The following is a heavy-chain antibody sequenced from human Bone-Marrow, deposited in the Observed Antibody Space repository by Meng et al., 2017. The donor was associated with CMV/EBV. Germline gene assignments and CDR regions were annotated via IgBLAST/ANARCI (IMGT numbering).Heavy chain of an antibody. Sequence: GSLRLSCTVSGGSISSSSYYWGWIRQPPGKGLEWIGSIYYSGSTYYNPSLKSRVTISVDTSKNQFSLKLSSVTAADTAVYYCARRGANRIVVVPEFDIWGRGPMVTGSS. V-gene: IGHV4-39*01. J-gene: IGHJ3*02. CDR1: GGSISSSSYY. CDR3: ARRGANRIVVVPEFDI. D-gene: IGHD2-2*01. CDR2: IYYSGST.